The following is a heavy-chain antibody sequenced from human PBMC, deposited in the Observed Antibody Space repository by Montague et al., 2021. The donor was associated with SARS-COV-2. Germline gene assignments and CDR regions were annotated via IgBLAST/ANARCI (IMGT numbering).Heavy chain of an antibody. CDR2: ISYDGSNK. CDR1: GFTFSSYA. V-gene: IGHV3-30*04. J-gene: IGHJ4*02. Sequence: SLSLSCAASGFTFSSYAMHWVRQAPGKGLEWVAVISYDGSNKYYADSVKGRFTISRDNSKNTLYLQMNSLRAEDTAVYYCARPIRYFDRGFDSGFDYWGQGTLVTVSS. D-gene: IGHD3-9*01. CDR3: ARPIRYFDRGFDSGFDY.